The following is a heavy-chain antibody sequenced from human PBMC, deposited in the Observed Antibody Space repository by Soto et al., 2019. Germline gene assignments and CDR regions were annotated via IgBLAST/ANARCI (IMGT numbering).Heavy chain of an antibody. CDR1: GYTLTAFW. J-gene: IGHJ6*02. Sequence: PGEPFNSAFQASGYTLTAFWITWVRQMPGKGLELMATIDPSGSYTNYSLSFQGHVTISADKSIGSAYLQWNSLEDSDRAMYYCAILSTGFCSETTCRLYNGMGVWGRWTTVTVSS. D-gene: IGHD3-3*01. CDR2: IDPSGSYT. CDR3: AILSTGFCSETTCRLYNGMGV. V-gene: IGHV5-10-1*01.